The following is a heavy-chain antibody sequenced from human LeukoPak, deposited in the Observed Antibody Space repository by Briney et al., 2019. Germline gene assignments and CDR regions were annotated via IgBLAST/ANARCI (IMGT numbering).Heavy chain of an antibody. J-gene: IGHJ5*02. CDR3: ARDIKGLETGWFDP. D-gene: IGHD1-1*01. V-gene: IGHV4-38-2*02. Sequence: SETLSLTCSVSGYSISSAYYWGWIRQPPGKGLEWIGTMYHSGSTYYNPSLKSRVTISVDTSKNQFSLKLSSVTAADTAVYYCARDIKGLETGWFDPWGQGTLVTVSS. CDR2: MYHSGST. CDR1: GYSISSAYY.